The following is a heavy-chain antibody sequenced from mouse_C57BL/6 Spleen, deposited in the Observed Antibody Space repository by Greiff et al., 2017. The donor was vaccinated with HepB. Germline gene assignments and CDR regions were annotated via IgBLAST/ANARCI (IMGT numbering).Heavy chain of an antibody. CDR1: GFTFSSYA. CDR3: ARDWKSAMDY. Sequence: DVQLVESGGGLVKPGGSLKLSCAASGFTFSSYAMSWVRQTPEKRLEWVATISDGGSYTYYPDNVKGRFTISRDNAKNNLYLQMSHLKSEDTAMYYCARDWKSAMDYWGQGTSVTVSS. J-gene: IGHJ4*01. CDR2: ISDGGSYT. V-gene: IGHV5-4*01.